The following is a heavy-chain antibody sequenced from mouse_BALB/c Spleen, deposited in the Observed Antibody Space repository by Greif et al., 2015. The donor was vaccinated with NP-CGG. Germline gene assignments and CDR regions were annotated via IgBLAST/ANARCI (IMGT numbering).Heavy chain of an antibody. D-gene: IGHD1-1*01. Sequence: VQLQQSGTVLARPGASVKMSCKASGYAFTSYWMHWVKQRPGQGLEWIGAIYPGNSDTSYNQKFKGKAKLTAVTSTSTAYMELSSLTNEDSAVYYCTRSGYYYGSSGAMDYWGQGTSVTVSS. CDR3: TRSGYYYGSSGAMDY. CDR1: GYAFTSYW. J-gene: IGHJ4*01. V-gene: IGHV1-5*01. CDR2: IYPGNSDT.